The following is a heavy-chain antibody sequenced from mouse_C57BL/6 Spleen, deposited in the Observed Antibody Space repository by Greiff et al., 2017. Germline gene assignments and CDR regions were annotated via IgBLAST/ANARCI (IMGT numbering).Heavy chain of an antibody. V-gene: IGHV1-50*01. Sequence: QVQLQQPGAELVKPGASVKLSCKASGYTFTSYWMQWVKQRPGQGLEWIGEIDPSDSYTNYNQKFKGKATLTVDTSSSTAYMQLSSLTSEDSAVYYCARKVFGDWGQGTTLTVSS. CDR1: GYTFTSYW. CDR2: IDPSDSYT. J-gene: IGHJ2*01. CDR3: ARKVFGD.